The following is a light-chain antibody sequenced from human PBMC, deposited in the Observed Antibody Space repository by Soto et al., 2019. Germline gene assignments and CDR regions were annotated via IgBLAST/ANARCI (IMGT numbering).Light chain of an antibody. Sequence: QSGLTQPPSLSGTPGQRVTISCSGSSSNIAGNTVHWYQHLPGTAPKLLIYINDQRPSGVPGRFSASTSGTSASLAISGLQSDDEADYYCATWDDDLNAAVFGGGTQLTVL. CDR3: ATWDDDLNAAV. CDR2: IND. J-gene: IGLJ7*01. CDR1: SSNIAGNT. V-gene: IGLV1-44*01.